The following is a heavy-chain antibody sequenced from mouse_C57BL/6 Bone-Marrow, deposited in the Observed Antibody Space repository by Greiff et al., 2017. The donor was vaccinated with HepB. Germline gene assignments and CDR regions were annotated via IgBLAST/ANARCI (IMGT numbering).Heavy chain of an antibody. V-gene: IGHV1-72*01. Sequence: QVQLQQPGAELVKPGASVKLSCKASGYTFTSYWMHWVKQRPGRGLEWIGRIDPNSGGTKYNEKFKSKSTLTVDKPSSTAYMQLSSLTSEDSAVYYSARGPKFFYYDYDEGDYWGQGTTLTVSS. CDR1: GYTFTSYW. D-gene: IGHD2-4*01. CDR3: ARGPKFFYYDYDEGDY. CDR2: IDPNSGGT. J-gene: IGHJ2*01.